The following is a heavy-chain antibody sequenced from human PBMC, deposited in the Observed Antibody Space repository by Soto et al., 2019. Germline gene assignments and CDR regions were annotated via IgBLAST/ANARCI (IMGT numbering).Heavy chain of an antibody. J-gene: IGHJ5*02. Sequence: QVQLVQSGAEVKKPGSSVKVSCKASGGTFSRYAISWVRQAPGQGLEWMGGIIPIFGTANYAQKFQGRVTITADESTSTAYMELSRLRFEDTAVYYGARAIVGPTTTGWLDPWGQGPLVTVSS. CDR1: GGTFSRYA. CDR3: ARAIVGPTTTGWLDP. V-gene: IGHV1-69*01. CDR2: IIPIFGTA. D-gene: IGHD1-26*01.